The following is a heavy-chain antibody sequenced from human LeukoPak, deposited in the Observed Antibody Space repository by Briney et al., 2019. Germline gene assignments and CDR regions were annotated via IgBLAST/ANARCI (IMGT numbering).Heavy chain of an antibody. J-gene: IGHJ4*02. CDR2: ISSSSSYI. CDR3: ARVSELLWFGELKVFDY. V-gene: IGHV3-21*01. D-gene: IGHD3-10*01. CDR1: GFTFSSYS. Sequence: PGGSLRLSCAASGFTFSSYSMNWVRQAPEKGLEWVSSISSSSSYIYYADSVKGRFTISRDNAKNSLYLQMNSLRAEDTAVYYCARVSELLWFGELKVFDYWGQGTLVTVSS.